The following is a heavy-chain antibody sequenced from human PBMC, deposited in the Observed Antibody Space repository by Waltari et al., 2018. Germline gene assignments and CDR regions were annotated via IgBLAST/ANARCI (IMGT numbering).Heavy chain of an antibody. CDR2: MDYSGRT. Sequence: QLQLQESGPGLVKPPETLSLTCTVSGGSISSSSYYWGWIRQPPEKGLEWVASMDYSGRTDYNPSLKSRVTISVDTSKNQFSLEVRSVTAADTAVYYCARGFGSATTSRFDPWGQGIVVTVS. CDR3: ARGFGSATTSRFDP. CDR1: GGSISSSSYY. V-gene: IGHV4-39*07. D-gene: IGHD5-12*01. J-gene: IGHJ5*02.